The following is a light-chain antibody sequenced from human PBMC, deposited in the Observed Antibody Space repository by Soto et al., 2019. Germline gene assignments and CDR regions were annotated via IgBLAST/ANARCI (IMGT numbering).Light chain of an antibody. CDR2: DAS. J-gene: IGKJ1*01. CDR1: QSVPRH. CDR3: QQYDKWPRT. Sequence: EIGLTQSPASLSWSRGERATVSCRASQSVPRHLAWYQQRPGLPPRLLIYDASSRATGVPARFSGSGSGTEFTLTISNLQSEDFAVYHCQQYDKWPRTFGQGTKVDIK. V-gene: IGKV3-15*01.